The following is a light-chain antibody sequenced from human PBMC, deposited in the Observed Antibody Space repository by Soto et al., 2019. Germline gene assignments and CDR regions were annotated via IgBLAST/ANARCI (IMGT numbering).Light chain of an antibody. CDR1: QYINNW. CDR2: KAS. J-gene: IGKJ2*01. CDR3: QQYNSYPHT. Sequence: DIQMTQSPSTLSASVGDRVTITCRANQYINNWLAWYQQKPGKAPRLLIYKASNLQSGVPSRFSGTGSGTEFTLSVSSLQPEDFATYYCQQYNSYPHTFGQGTTLEIK. V-gene: IGKV1-5*03.